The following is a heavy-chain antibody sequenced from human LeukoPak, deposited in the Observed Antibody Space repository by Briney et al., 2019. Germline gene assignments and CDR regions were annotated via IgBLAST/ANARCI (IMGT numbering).Heavy chain of an antibody. J-gene: IGHJ4*01. CDR3: ARGLSRVSAMYFDY. V-gene: IGHV5-51*07. CDR1: GYSITAYW. Sequence: PGESLKISCKVSGYSITAYWIGWVHQMSGKALEWMGIIYPGDSDTRYSPSFQGQVSISADKSISTAYLQWSSLKASDTAMYYCARGLSRVSAMYFDYWGQGTLVTVSS. CDR2: IYPGDSDT. D-gene: IGHD2-2*01.